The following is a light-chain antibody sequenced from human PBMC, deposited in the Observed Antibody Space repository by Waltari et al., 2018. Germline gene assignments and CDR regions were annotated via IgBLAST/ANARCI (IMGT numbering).Light chain of an antibody. CDR1: QSVSRA. V-gene: IGKV3-20*01. Sequence: EIVLTQPPGPLSLSQGERATLSCWASQSVSRALVWYQQKPGQAPRLLIYGASTRAPGIPDRFSGSGSGTDFSLTINRLEPEDFAVYYCQHYVRLPATFGQGTKVEI. J-gene: IGKJ1*01. CDR3: QHYVRLPAT. CDR2: GAS.